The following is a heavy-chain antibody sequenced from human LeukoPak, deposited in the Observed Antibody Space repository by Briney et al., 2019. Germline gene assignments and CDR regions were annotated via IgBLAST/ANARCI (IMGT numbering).Heavy chain of an antibody. J-gene: IGHJ4*02. CDR3: ARSNYHGSRGIIDH. CDR2: VYYSGGT. Sequence: PSETLSLTCTVSGGSISSSQYYWGWIRQPPGKGLEWIGSVYYSGGTYYNPSLKSRVTISVDTSKNQFSLKLSSVTAADTAVYYYARSNYHGSRGIIDHWGQGALVTVSS. D-gene: IGHD3-22*01. CDR1: GGSISSSQYY. V-gene: IGHV4-39*01.